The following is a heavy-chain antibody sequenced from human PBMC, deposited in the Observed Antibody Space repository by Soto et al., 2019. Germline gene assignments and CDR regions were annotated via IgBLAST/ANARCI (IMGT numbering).Heavy chain of an antibody. CDR3: AHTIGAGSYVPY. D-gene: IGHD3-10*01. V-gene: IGHV4-4*02. CDR2: IHHSGNT. J-gene: IGHJ4*02. Sequence: QVQLQESGPGLVKPSGTLSLTCAVSGDSIGNNNWWSWVRQPPGKGLVWMGEIHHSGNTNYNPSLKSRVSMSVEKSKNQFSLNLRSVTAADTAVYYCAHTIGAGSYVPYWGQGNLVTVSS. CDR1: GDSIGNNNW.